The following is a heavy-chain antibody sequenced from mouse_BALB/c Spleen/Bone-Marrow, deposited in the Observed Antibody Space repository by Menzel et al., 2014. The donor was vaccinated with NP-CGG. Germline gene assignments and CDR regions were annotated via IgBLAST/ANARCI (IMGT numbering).Heavy chain of an antibody. D-gene: IGHD1-2*01. Sequence: VQLQQSGAELVKPGASVKLSCTASGFNIKDTYIHWVKQRPEQGLEWIGRIDPANGNTKYDPKFQGKATITADTSSNTAYLQLSSLTSEDTAVYYCAEITTAAYYVMDYWGQRTSVTVSS. CDR1: GFNIKDTY. CDR3: AEITTAAYYVMDY. CDR2: IDPANGNT. V-gene: IGHV14-3*02. J-gene: IGHJ4*01.